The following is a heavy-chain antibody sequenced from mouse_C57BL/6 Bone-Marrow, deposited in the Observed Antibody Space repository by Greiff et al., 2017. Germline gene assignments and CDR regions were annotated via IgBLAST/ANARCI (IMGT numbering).Heavy chain of an antibody. Sequence: QVQLQQSGAELVRPGASVTLSCTASGYTFTDYEMHWVKQTPVHGLEWIGAIDPETGGTAYNQKFTGKAILTADKSSSTAYMELRSLTSEDSAVYYCTRGTHWYFDVWGTGTTVTVSA. CDR1: GYTFTDYE. D-gene: IGHD3-3*01. V-gene: IGHV1-15*01. CDR3: TRGTHWYFDV. CDR2: IDPETGGT. J-gene: IGHJ1*03.